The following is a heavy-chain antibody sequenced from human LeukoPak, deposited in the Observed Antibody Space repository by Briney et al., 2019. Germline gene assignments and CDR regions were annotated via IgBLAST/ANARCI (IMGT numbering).Heavy chain of an antibody. CDR1: GGSFSGYY. CDR3: ARYYGGMVRGVPTRHYYYYYMDV. CDR2: INHSGST. Sequence: SETLSLTCAVYGGSFSGYYWSWIRQPPGKGLEWIGEINHSGSTNYNPSLESRVTISVDTSKNQFSLKLSSVTAADTAVYYCARYYGGMVRGVPTRHYYYYYMDVWGKGTTVTVSS. V-gene: IGHV4-34*01. J-gene: IGHJ6*03. D-gene: IGHD3-10*01.